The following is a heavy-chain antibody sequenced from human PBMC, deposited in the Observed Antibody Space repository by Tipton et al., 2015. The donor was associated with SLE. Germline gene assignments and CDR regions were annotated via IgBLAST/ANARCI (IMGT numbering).Heavy chain of an antibody. CDR3: AREAIATTGTRFDP. CDR1: GDSISSSNYY. D-gene: IGHD6-13*01. CDR2: IYHTATT. J-gene: IGHJ5*02. Sequence: TLSLTCTVSGDSISSSNYYWGWIRQPPGKGLEWIGAIYHTATTYYNPSLKSRVTMSVDTSKNQFSLNLTSVTAADTAVYYCAREAIATTGTRFDPWGQGTLVTVSS. V-gene: IGHV4-39*07.